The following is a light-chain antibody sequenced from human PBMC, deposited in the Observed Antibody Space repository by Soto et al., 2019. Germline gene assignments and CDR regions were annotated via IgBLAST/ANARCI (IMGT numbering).Light chain of an antibody. CDR2: GNR. CDR3: QAYDYSLTASV. CDR1: NNDIGNYKY. V-gene: IGLV2-14*03. Sequence: QSALTQPASVSGSPGQSITISCTGSNNDIGNYKYVSWYQQHPGKAPKLVIFGNRNRPSGIPERFSGSKSGTSASLAITGLQAEDEADYYCQAYDYSLTASVFGGGTQLTVL. J-gene: IGLJ3*02.